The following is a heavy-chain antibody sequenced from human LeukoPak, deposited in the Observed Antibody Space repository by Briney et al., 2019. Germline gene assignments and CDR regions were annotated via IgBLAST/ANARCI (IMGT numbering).Heavy chain of an antibody. J-gene: IGHJ4*02. CDR3: GWFFDY. D-gene: IGHD2-15*01. V-gene: IGHV4-39*01. CDR1: GGSISSSSYY. Sequence: SETLSLPCTVSGGSISSSSYYWGWIRQPPGKGLEWIGSIYYSGSIYYNPSLKNRVTISVDTSKNQYSLKLSYVAVSDTAVCYCGWFFDYWGQGTLVTVSS. CDR2: IYYSGSI.